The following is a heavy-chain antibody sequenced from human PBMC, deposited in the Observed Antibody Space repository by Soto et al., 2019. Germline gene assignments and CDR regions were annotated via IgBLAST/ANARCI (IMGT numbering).Heavy chain of an antibody. CDR2: INPNSGGT. Sequence: QVQLVQSGAEVKKPGDSVKVSCKASGYTFTGYYMHWVRQAPGQGLEWMGWINPNSGGTKYAQKFQGGVTMTRDTSISTAYMELSVLTSDDTAVYYCARAASGSYIPLLSPDNWGQGTLVTVSS. J-gene: IGHJ4*02. CDR1: GYTFTGYY. CDR3: ARAASGSYIPLLSPDN. D-gene: IGHD3-10*01. V-gene: IGHV1-2*02.